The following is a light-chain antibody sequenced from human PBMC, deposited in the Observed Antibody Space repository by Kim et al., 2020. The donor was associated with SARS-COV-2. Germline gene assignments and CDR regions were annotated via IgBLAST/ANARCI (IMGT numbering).Light chain of an antibody. CDR2: DVS. CDR1: SSDIGGYNY. V-gene: IGLV2-14*03. CDR3: SSYTSSNTPV. Sequence: GRPITISFTGTSSDIGGYNYVSWYQQHPGKAPKLMIYDVSNRPSGVSNRFSGSKSGNTASLTISGLQAEDEADYYCSSYTSSNTPVFGAGTKVTVL. J-gene: IGLJ1*01.